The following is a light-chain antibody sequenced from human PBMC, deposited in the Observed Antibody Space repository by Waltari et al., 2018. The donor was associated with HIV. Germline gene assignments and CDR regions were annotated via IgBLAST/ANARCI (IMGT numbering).Light chain of an antibody. CDR1: SRQVGTYNL. CDR3: YSYAGSNTWV. J-gene: IGLJ3*02. Sequence: SALTQPASASGSPGQSITISRPGTSRQVGTYNLGSWYQQHPGKAPKLMIYEVSKRPSGVSNRFSGSKSGNTASLTISGLQADDGADYYCYSYAGSNTWVFGEGTKLTVL. V-gene: IGLV2-23*02. CDR2: EVS.